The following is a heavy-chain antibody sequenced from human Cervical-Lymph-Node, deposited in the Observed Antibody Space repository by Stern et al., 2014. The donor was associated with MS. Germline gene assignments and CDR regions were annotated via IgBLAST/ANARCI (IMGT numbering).Heavy chain of an antibody. J-gene: IGHJ4*02. CDR1: GFTFDDYA. D-gene: IGHD3-22*01. CDR3: AKGEDYYDSSGYLGYYFDY. Sequence: EVQLEESGGGLVQPGRSLRLSCAASGFTFDDYAMHWVRQAPGKGLEWVSGISWNRGSIGYADSVKGRFTISRDNAKNSLYLQMNSLRAEDTALYYCAKGEDYYDSSGYLGYYFDYWGQGTLVTVSS. CDR2: ISWNRGSI. V-gene: IGHV3-9*01.